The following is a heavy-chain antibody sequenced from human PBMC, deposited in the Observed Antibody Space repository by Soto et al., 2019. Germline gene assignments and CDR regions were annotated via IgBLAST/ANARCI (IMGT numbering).Heavy chain of an antibody. D-gene: IGHD2-15*01. V-gene: IGHV3-23*01. Sequence: GGSLRLSCAASGFTFSSYAMSWVRQAPGKGLEWVSAISGSGGSTYYADSVKGRFTISRDNSKNTLYLQMNSLRAEDTAVYYCARDEGVGEDIVVVVAAKSPRTYFDYWGQGTLVTVSS. J-gene: IGHJ4*02. CDR1: GFTFSSYA. CDR3: ARDEGVGEDIVVVVAAKSPRTYFDY. CDR2: ISGSGGST.